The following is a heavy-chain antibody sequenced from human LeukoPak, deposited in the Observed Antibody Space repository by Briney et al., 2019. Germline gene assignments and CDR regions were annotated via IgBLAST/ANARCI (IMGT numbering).Heavy chain of an antibody. D-gene: IGHD4-23*01. CDR2: IYDSGST. V-gene: IGHV4-39*07. Sequence: SETLSLTCTVPGGSIRSSYYYWGWIRQPPGKGLEWIGSIYDSGSTNYNPSLKSRVTISVDTSKNQFSLKLSSVTAADTAVYYCARIEDYGGNSVNYWGQGTLVTVSS. CDR1: GGSIRSSYYY. CDR3: ARIEDYGGNSVNY. J-gene: IGHJ4*02.